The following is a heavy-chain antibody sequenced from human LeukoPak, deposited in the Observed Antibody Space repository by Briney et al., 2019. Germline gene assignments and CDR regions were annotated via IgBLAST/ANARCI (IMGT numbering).Heavy chain of an antibody. J-gene: IGHJ4*02. D-gene: IGHD2-2*01. CDR2: IYPGDSDT. CDR3: ARRQGCSSTSCPPDY. CDR1: GYRFTTYF. V-gene: IGHV5-51*01. Sequence: GESLKTSCRGSGYRFTTYFNGWVRQMPGKGLEWMGSIYPGDSDTRYTPSFQGQVTMSVDQAITPAYLQWSSLRASDTAMYYCARRQGCSSTSCPPDYWGQGTLVTVSP.